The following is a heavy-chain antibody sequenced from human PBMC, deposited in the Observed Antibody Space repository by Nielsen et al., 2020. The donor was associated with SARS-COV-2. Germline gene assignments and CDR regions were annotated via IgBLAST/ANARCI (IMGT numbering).Heavy chain of an antibody. CDR2: ISGSGGST. J-gene: IGHJ4*02. Sequence: GGSLRLSCAASGFTFSSYSMNWVRQAPGKGLEWVSDISGSGGSTYYADSVKGRFTISRDNSKNTVYLQMNSLRAEDTAVYYCAKGPPGTTYYFDYWGQGILVTVSS. CDR1: GFTFSSYS. CDR3: AKGPPGTTYYFDY. V-gene: IGHV3-23*01. D-gene: IGHD1-7*01.